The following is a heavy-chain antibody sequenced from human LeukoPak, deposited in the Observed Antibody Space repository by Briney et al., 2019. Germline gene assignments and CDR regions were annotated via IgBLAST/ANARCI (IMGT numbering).Heavy chain of an antibody. D-gene: IGHD3-10*01. CDR2: INHSGST. V-gene: IGHV4-34*01. Sequence: SETLSLTCAVYGGSFSGYYWSWIRQPPGKGLEWIGEINHSGSTNYNPSLKGRVTISVDTSKNQFSLRLSSVTAADTAVYYCARVRGVSGPWGQGTLVTVSS. CDR3: ARVRGVSGP. J-gene: IGHJ4*02. CDR1: GGSFSGYY.